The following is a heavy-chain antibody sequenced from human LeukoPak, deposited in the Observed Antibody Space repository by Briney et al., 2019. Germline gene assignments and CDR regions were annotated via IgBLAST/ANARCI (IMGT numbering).Heavy chain of an antibody. V-gene: IGHV3-23*01. CDR3: AKDASTTNNFYFFDY. CDR1: GFTFTNYA. D-gene: IGHD1-1*01. CDR2: ISKSGDIT. Sequence: PGGSLRLSCAASGFTFTNYAMTWVRQAPGKGLECISGISKSGDITFYADSVKGRFTISRDTSKSAVYLQMNNLRAEDTAIYYCAKDASTTNNFYFFDYWGQGALATVSS. J-gene: IGHJ4*02.